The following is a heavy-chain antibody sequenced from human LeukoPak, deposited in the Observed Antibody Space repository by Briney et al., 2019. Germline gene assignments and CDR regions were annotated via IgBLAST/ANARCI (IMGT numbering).Heavy chain of an antibody. D-gene: IGHD2-2*01. CDR3: ARGYCSSSSCYPDY. CDR2: IRYDGSEK. V-gene: IGHV3-7*04. CDR1: GFTFNNYW. Sequence: GGPLRLPCRASGFTFNNYWKSGVPQSPGKGREGVANIRYDGSEKYYVDSVKGRFTISRDNARNSLYLQMNSLSAEDTAVYYCARGYCSSSSCYPDYWGEGTLVTVSS. J-gene: IGHJ4*02.